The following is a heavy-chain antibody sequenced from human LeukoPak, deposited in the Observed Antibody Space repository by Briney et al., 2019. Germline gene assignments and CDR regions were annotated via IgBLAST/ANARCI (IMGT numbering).Heavy chain of an antibody. D-gene: IGHD5-18*01. Sequence: PGGSLRLSXAASGFTFSSYEMNWVRQAPGKGLEWVSHISSSGSTIYYADSVKGRFTISRDNAKNSLYLQMNSLRAEDTAVYYCAREGYSYGKGYFDYWGQGTLVTVSS. CDR2: ISSSGSTI. J-gene: IGHJ4*02. V-gene: IGHV3-48*03. CDR3: AREGYSYGKGYFDY. CDR1: GFTFSSYE.